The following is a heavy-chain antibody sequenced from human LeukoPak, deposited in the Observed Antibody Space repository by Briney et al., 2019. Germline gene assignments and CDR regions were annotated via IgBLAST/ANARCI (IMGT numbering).Heavy chain of an antibody. CDR3: ASSRYDSSGYYGIIAY. V-gene: IGHV3-23*01. CDR1: GFTFSSFA. D-gene: IGHD3-22*01. CDR2: ISGFAGSI. J-gene: IGHJ4*02. Sequence: GGSLRLSCAASGFTFSSFAMSWVRQAPEKGLEWVSSISGFAGSIYYADSVKGRFTISRDNAKNSLYLQMNSLRAEDTAVYYCASSRYDSSGYYGIIAYWGQGTLVTVSS.